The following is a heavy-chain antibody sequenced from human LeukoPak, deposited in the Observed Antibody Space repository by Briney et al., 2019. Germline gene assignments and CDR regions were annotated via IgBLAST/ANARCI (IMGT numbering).Heavy chain of an antibody. CDR1: VGTSTSYA. J-gene: IGHJ3*02. D-gene: IGHD4-17*01. Sequence: ASVKVSCKASVGTSTSYAISWVRQAPGQGHEWMGGIIPIFGTANYAQKFQGRVTITADESTSTAYMELSSLRSEDTAVYYCAKDTTSDGDHAFAFDIWGQGTMVTVSS. V-gene: IGHV1-69*13. CDR2: IIPIFGTA. CDR3: AKDTTSDGDHAFAFDI.